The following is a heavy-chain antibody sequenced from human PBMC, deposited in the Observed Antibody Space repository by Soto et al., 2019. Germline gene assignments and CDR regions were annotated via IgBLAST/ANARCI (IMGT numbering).Heavy chain of an antibody. V-gene: IGHV3-30*18. D-gene: IGHD6-13*01. CDR1: GFTFSSYG. Sequence: GGSLRLSCAASGFTFSSYGMHWVRQAPGKGLEWVAVISYDGSNKYYAASVKGRFTISRDNSKNTLYLQMNSLRAEDTAVYYCAKGGIGADDAFDIWGQGTMVTVSS. CDR2: ISYDGSNK. J-gene: IGHJ3*02. CDR3: AKGGIGADDAFDI.